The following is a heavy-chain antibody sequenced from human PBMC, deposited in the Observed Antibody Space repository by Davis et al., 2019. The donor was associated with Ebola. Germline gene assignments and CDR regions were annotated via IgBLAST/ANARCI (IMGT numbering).Heavy chain of an antibody. CDR3: ARGGWLQLHYYYYGMDV. CDR1: VITFSSYA. CDR2: ISGSGGST. V-gene: IGHV3-23*01. Sequence: GESLKISCADSVITFSSYAMTWVRQAPGKGLEWVSAISGSGGSTYYADSVKGRFTISRDNSKNTLYLQMNSLRAEDTAVYYCARGGWLQLHYYYYGMDVWGQGTTVTVSS. J-gene: IGHJ6*02. D-gene: IGHD5-24*01.